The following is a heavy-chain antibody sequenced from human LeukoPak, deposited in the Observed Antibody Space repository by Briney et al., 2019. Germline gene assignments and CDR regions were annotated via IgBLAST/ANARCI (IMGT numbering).Heavy chain of an antibody. CDR3: AKAGSGYSYFDH. D-gene: IGHD3-22*01. J-gene: IGHJ4*02. Sequence: PGGSLRLSCRGSGFTFGSYAMSWVRQAPGKGLEWVSGISGGGGSTYYADSVKGRFAISRDNSKNRLFLQMNSLRAEDTAVYYCAKAGSGYSYFDHWGQGTLVTVSS. CDR2: ISGGGGST. V-gene: IGHV3-23*01. CDR1: GFTFGSYA.